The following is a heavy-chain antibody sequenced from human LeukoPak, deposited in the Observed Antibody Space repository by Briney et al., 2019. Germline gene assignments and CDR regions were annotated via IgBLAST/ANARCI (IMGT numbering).Heavy chain of an antibody. CDR3: ARDSGYSYGYDY. Sequence: GGSLRLSCAASGFTFSNYWMHWVRQAPGKGLVWVSRINPDGSTTTYADSVKGRFTISRDNAKNTLYLQMNSLRAEDTAVYYCARDSGYSYGYDYWGQGTLVTVSS. D-gene: IGHD5-18*01. CDR1: GFTFSNYW. V-gene: IGHV3-74*01. J-gene: IGHJ4*02. CDR2: INPDGSTT.